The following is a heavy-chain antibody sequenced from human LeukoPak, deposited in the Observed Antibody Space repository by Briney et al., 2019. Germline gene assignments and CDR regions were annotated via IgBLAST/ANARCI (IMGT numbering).Heavy chain of an antibody. V-gene: IGHV3-66*01. D-gene: IGHD3-22*01. CDR2: IYSGGST. CDR1: GFTVSSNY. J-gene: IGHJ4*02. Sequence: PGGSLRLSCAASGFTVSSNYMSWVRQAPGKGLEWVSVIYSGGSTYYADSVKGRFTISRDNSKNTLYLQMNSLRAEDTAVYYCARDAYYYDSSGYYYAPFDYWGQGTLVTVSS. CDR3: ARDAYYYDSSGYYYAPFDY.